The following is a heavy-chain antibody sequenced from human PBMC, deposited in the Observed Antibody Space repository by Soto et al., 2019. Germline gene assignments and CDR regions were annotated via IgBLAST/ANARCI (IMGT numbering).Heavy chain of an antibody. CDR2: ISGSGGST. J-gene: IGHJ4*02. CDR1: GFTFSSYV. D-gene: IGHD3-3*01. CDR3: AKVPYDFWSGYYPPLYFDY. V-gene: IGHV3-23*01. Sequence: EVQLLESGGGLVQPGGSLRLSCAASGFTFSSYVMSWVRQAPGKGLEWVSGISGSGGSTYYEDSVKGRFTISRDNSKNTLYLQMNSLRAEDTAVYYCAKVPYDFWSGYYPPLYFDYWGQGTLVTVSS.